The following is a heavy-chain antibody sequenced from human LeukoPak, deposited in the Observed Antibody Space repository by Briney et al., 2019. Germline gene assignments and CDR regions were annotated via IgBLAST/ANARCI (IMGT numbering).Heavy chain of an antibody. V-gene: IGHV4-34*01. J-gene: IGHJ4*02. CDR3: ARGCGGYSYGYYFDY. CDR2: INHSGIT. Sequence: SETLSLTCAVYGGSFSGYYWSWIRLPPGKGLEWIGEINHSGITNYNPSLKSRVIMSVDTSKNQFSLKLSSVTAADTAVYYCARGCGGYSYGYYFDYWGQGTLVTVSS. CDR1: GGSFSGYY. D-gene: IGHD5-18*01.